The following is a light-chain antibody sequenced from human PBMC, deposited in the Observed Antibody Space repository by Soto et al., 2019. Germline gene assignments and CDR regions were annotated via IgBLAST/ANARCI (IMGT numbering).Light chain of an antibody. Sequence: QSVLTQPPSLSGAPGQRVTISCTGSSSNIGAGYDVHWYHHLPGTAPKLLIYGNTNRPSGISDRFSASKSGSSASLAITGLQAEDEADYYCQSYDSSLRAWVFGGGTKLTVL. CDR1: SSNIGAGYD. CDR3: QSYDSSLRAWV. J-gene: IGLJ3*02. CDR2: GNT. V-gene: IGLV1-40*01.